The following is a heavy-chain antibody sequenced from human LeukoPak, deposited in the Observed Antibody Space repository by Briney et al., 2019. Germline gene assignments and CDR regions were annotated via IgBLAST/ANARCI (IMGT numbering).Heavy chain of an antibody. CDR3: ARVVGDSGSYLH. D-gene: IGHD3-10*01. J-gene: IGHJ4*02. V-gene: IGHV3-48*01. CDR2: ISSSSSTI. CDR1: GFTFSGYS. Sequence: GGSLRLSCAASGFTFSGYSMNWVRQAPGKGLEWFSYISSSSSTIHYADSVKGRFTISRDNVKNSLHLQMNSLRGEDTAVYYCARVVGDSGSYLHWGQGTLVTVSS.